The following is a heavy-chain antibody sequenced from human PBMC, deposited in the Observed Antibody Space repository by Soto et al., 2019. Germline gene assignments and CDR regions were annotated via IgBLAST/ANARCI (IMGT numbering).Heavy chain of an antibody. CDR2: IYHSGST. V-gene: IGHV4-4*02. D-gene: IGHD3-10*01. CDR3: ARDLITMVRGVIITSYGIDP. J-gene: IGHJ5*02. CDR1: GGSISSSNW. Sequence: KPSETLSLTCAVSGGSISSSNWWSWVRQPPGKGLEWIGEIYHSGSTNYNPSLKSRVTISVDKSKNQFSLKLSSVTAADTAVYYCARDLITMVRGVIITSYGIDPWGQGTLVTVSS.